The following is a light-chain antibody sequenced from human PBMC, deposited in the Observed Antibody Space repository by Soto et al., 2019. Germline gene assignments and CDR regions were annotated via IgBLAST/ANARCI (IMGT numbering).Light chain of an antibody. CDR1: SSDVGGYNY. V-gene: IGLV2-8*01. J-gene: IGLJ2*01. CDR2: AVS. Sequence: QSALTQPPSASGSPGQSVTISCTGTSSDVGGYNYVSWYQQHPGKAPKLLIYAVSKRPSGVPDRFSGSKSGNRASLTVSGLQAEDEADYYCSSYAGSNNLVFGGGTKVTVL. CDR3: SSYAGSNNLV.